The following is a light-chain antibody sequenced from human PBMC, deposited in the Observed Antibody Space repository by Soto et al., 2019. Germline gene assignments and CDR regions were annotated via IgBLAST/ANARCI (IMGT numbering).Light chain of an antibody. Sequence: TQMTQSPPSLSASVGDRVTITCRASQGIGNYLAWYQQRPGKVPKLLIYAASTLQSGVPSRFSGSGSGTDFTLTISSLQPADVATYYCQKYSTAPWTFGPGTKVDI. CDR2: AAS. J-gene: IGKJ1*01. CDR1: QGIGNY. V-gene: IGKV1-27*01. CDR3: QKYSTAPWT.